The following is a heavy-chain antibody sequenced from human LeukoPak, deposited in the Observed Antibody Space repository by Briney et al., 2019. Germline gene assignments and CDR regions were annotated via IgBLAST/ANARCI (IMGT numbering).Heavy chain of an antibody. CDR3: ARVTGHSGYDLKY. CDR2: ISYDGSSK. J-gene: IGHJ4*02. Sequence: GGSLRLSCAASGFLFSAYDSHWVRQAPGKGLEWVAFISYDGSSKNHAQSVKGRFTISRDNSKNTLYVQMNSLRHEDTAVYYCARVTGHSGYDLKYWGQGALVTVSS. V-gene: IGHV3-30*01. D-gene: IGHD5-12*01. CDR1: GFLFSAYD.